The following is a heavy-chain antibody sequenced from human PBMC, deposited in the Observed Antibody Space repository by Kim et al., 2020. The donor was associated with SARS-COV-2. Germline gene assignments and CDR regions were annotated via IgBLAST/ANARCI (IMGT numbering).Heavy chain of an antibody. V-gene: IGHV4-34*01. CDR3: ARAMLRIRYSRYFDY. CDR2: INHSGST. D-gene: IGHD6-13*01. J-gene: IGHJ4*02. CDR1: GGSFSGYY. Sequence: SETLSLTCAVYGGSFSGYYWSWIRQPPGKGLEWIGEINHSGSTNYNPSLKSRVTISVDTSKNQFSLKLSSVTAADTAVYYCARAMLRIRYSRYFDYWGQG.